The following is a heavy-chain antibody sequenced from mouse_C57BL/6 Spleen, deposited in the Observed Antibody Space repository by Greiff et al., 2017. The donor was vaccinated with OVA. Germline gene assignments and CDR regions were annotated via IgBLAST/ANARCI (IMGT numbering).Heavy chain of an antibody. CDR2: IDPSDSYT. D-gene: IGHD1-1*01. CDR1: GYTFTSYW. J-gene: IGHJ1*03. CDR3: ARSLYYGRYFDV. V-gene: IGHV1-69*01. Sequence: VQLQQPGAELVMPGASVKLSCKASGYTFTSYWMHWVKQRPGQGLEWIGEIDPSDSYTNYNQKFKGKSTLTVDKSSSTAYMQLSSLTSEDSAVYYCARSLYYGRYFDVWGTGTTVTVSS.